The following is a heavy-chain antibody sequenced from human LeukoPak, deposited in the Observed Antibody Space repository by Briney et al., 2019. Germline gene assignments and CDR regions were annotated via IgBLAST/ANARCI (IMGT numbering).Heavy chain of an antibody. CDR2: IGTAGGT. J-gene: IGHJ3*02. CDR3: ARGRGGDYDFWSGYGDAFDI. V-gene: IGHV3-13*01. CDR1: GFTFSSYD. Sequence: GGSLRLSCAASGFTFSSYDMHWVRQATGKGLEWVSAIGTAGGTYYPGSVKGRFTISRENAKNSLYLQMNSLRAGDTAVYYCARGRGGDYDFWSGYGDAFDIWGQGTMVTVSS. D-gene: IGHD3-3*01.